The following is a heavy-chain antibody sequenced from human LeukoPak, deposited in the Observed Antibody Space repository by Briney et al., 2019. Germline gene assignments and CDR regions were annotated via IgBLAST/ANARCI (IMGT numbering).Heavy chain of an antibody. V-gene: IGHV3-21*04. D-gene: IGHD3-22*01. CDR1: GFTFSGYS. J-gene: IGHJ4*02. CDR3: ARENTYYYDSSGYYGPDY. Sequence: KPGGSLRLSCAASGFTFSGYSMNWVRQAPGKGLEWVSSIGSSSSYIYYADSLKGRFTISRDNARNSLYLQMNSLRAEDTAVYYCARENTYYYDSSGYYGPDYWGQGTLVTVSS. CDR2: IGSSSSYI.